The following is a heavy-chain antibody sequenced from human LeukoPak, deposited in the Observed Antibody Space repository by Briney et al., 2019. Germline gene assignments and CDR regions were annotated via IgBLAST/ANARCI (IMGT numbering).Heavy chain of an antibody. CDR2: IIPIFGTA. D-gene: IGHD3-22*01. V-gene: IGHV1-69*13. J-gene: IGHJ5*02. CDR3: ARDRAYYYDSSGYSSPGPFDP. Sequence: GASVKVSCKASVGTFSSYAISWVRQAPGQGLEWMGGIIPIFGTANYAQKFQGRVTITADESTSTAYMELSSLRSEDTAVYYCARDRAYYYDSSGYSSPGPFDPWGQGTLVTVSS. CDR1: VGTFSSYA.